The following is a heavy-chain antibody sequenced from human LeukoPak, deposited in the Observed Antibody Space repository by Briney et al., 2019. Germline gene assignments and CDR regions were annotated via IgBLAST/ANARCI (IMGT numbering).Heavy chain of an antibody. J-gene: IGHJ4*02. V-gene: IGHV4-59*02. CDR3: ARLDNGRGAFDY. D-gene: IGHD1-26*01. CDR1: GVSVSSYF. Sequence: SETLSLTCTVSGVSVSSYFWSWIRQPPGKGLEWIGYMYHSGSTNYNPSLKSRVTISIDTSKNQLSLQLSSVTAADTAVYYCARLDNGRGAFDYWGQGTLVTVSS. CDR2: MYHSGST.